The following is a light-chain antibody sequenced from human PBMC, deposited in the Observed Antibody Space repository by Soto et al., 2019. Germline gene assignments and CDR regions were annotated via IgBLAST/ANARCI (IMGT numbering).Light chain of an antibody. V-gene: IGKV3-20*01. J-gene: IGKJ1*01. CDR3: QQYSNWPLT. Sequence: ETVMTQSPATLSVSPEERATLPCRASQSVSSSYLAWSQQKPGQAPRLLISGASRRATGTSDRFSGSGSGTDFTLTIGRLQPEDFAVYYCQQYSNWPLTFGQGTKVDI. CDR1: QSVSSSY. CDR2: GAS.